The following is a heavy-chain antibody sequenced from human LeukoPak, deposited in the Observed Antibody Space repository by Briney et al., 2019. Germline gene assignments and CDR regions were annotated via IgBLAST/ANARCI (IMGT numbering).Heavy chain of an antibody. CDR3: AKKGGPGFYNWFDP. CDR1: GFSFSSYR. CDR2: ISGSGGST. V-gene: IGHV3-23*01. D-gene: IGHD2-15*01. Sequence: PGGSLRLSCAASGFSFSSYRMSWVRQAPGKGLEWVSAISGSGGSTYYADSVKGRFTISRDNSKNTLYLQMNSLRAEDTAVYYCAKKGGPGFYNWFDPWGQGTLVTVSS. J-gene: IGHJ5*02.